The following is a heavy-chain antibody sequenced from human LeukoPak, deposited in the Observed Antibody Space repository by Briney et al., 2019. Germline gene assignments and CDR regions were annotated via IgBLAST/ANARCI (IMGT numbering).Heavy chain of an antibody. CDR2: INHSGST. CDR3: ARGSSSYRQFDY. D-gene: IGHD6-6*01. Sequence: SETPSLTCAVYGGSFSGYYWSWIRQPPGKGLEWIGEINHSGSTNYNPSLKSRVTISVDTSKNLFSLKLSSVTAADTAVYYCARGSSSYRQFDYWGRGTLVTVSS. J-gene: IGHJ4*02. CDR1: GGSFSGYY. V-gene: IGHV4-34*01.